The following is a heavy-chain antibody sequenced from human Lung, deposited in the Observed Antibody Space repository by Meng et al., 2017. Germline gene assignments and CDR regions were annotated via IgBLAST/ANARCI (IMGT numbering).Heavy chain of an antibody. Sequence: GESLKISCAASGFTFSSYWMHCVREAPGKALVWVSHINSDGSSTSYADSVKGRFTISRDNAKNTLYLQMNSLRAEDTAVYYCARSYCTSSSCPVDYWGQGTLVTVSS. D-gene: IGHD2-2*01. J-gene: IGHJ4*02. V-gene: IGHV3-74*01. CDR2: INSDGSST. CDR1: GFTFSSYW. CDR3: ARSYCTSSSCPVDY.